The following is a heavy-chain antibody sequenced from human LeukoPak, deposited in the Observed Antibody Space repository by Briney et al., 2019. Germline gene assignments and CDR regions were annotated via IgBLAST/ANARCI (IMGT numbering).Heavy chain of an antibody. CDR2: IYYSGST. Sequence: SETLSLTCTVSGGSISSYYWSWIRQPPGKGLEWIGYIYYSGSTNNNPSLKSRVTISVDTSKNQFSLKLSSVTAADTAVYYCARGVNLHYGMDVWGQGTTVTVSS. D-gene: IGHD3-10*01. CDR1: GGSISSYY. CDR3: ARGVNLHYGMDV. J-gene: IGHJ6*02. V-gene: IGHV4-59*01.